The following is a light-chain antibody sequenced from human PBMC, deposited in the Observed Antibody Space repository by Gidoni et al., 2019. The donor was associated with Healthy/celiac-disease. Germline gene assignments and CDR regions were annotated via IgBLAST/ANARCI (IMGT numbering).Light chain of an antibody. Sequence: TINCKSSQSVLYSSNNKNYLAWYQQKPGQPPKLLIYWASTRESGVPDRFSGSGSGTDFTLTISSLQAEDVAVYYCQQYYSTPTWTFGQGTKVEIK. CDR1: QSVLYSSNNKNY. CDR2: WAS. CDR3: QQYYSTPTWT. V-gene: IGKV4-1*01. J-gene: IGKJ1*01.